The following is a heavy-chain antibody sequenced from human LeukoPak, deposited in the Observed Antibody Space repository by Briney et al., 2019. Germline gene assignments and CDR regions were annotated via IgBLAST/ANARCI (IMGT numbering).Heavy chain of an antibody. CDR2: ISGSGGST. D-gene: IGHD3-22*01. CDR1: GFTFSSYA. Sequence: GGSLRLSCAASGFTFSSYAMSWVRQAPGKGLEWVSAISGSGGSTYYADSVKGRFTISRDNSKNTLYLQMNSLRAEDTAVYYCAKGLITYYYDSSGYYSFDYRGQGTLVTVSS. CDR3: AKGLITYYYDSSGYYSFDY. J-gene: IGHJ4*02. V-gene: IGHV3-23*01.